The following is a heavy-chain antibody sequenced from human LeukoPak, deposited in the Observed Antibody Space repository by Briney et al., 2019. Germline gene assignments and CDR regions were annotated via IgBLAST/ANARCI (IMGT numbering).Heavy chain of an antibody. D-gene: IGHD5-18*01. CDR1: GFTFNSYA. CDR2: IGGSGSST. J-gene: IGHJ4*02. V-gene: IGHV3-23*01. Sequence: GGSLRLSCEASGFTFNSYAMSWVRQAPGKGLEWVSGIGGSGSSTYYADSVKGRFTISRDNSKNTLYLQMNSLRAEDTAIYYCARELWFDYWGQGTLVTASS. CDR3: ARELWFDY.